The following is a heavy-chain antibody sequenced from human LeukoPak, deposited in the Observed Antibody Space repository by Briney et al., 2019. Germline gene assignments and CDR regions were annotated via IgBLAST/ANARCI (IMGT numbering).Heavy chain of an antibody. CDR2: IKQDGSEK. D-gene: IGHD3-16*01. Sequence: GRSLRLSCAASGFTFSSYWMRCVRQAPGKGLEWVANIKQDGSEKYYVDSVKGRFTISRDNAKNSLYLQMNSLRAEDTAVYYCARLRLGYYFDYWGQGTLVTVSS. V-gene: IGHV3-7*01. CDR3: ARLRLGYYFDY. CDR1: GFTFSSYW. J-gene: IGHJ4*02.